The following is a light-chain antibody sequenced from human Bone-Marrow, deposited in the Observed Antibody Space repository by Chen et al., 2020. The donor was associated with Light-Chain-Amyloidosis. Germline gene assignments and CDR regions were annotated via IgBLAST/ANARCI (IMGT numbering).Light chain of an antibody. CDR3: QVWDRSSDRPV. V-gene: IGLV3-21*02. J-gene: IGLJ3*02. Sequence: SYVLTQLSSVSAAPGQTATMACGGNNIGSTSVHWYQQTPGQAPLLVVYDDSDRPSGIPERLSGSNSGNTATLTISRVEAGDEADYYCQVWDRSSDRPVFGGGTKLTVL. CDR1: NIGSTS. CDR2: DDS.